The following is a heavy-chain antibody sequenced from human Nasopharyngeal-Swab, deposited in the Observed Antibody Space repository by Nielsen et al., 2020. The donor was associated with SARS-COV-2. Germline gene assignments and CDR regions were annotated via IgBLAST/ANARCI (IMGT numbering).Heavy chain of an antibody. V-gene: IGHV4-34*01. Sequence: SQTLSLTGAVYGGSFSGYYWSWIRQPPGKGLEWIGEIHHSGSTDYNPSLKSRVTISVDTSKNQFSLKLSSVTAADTAVFYCARGPVRYDFWSGYYCGFDYWGQGTLVTVSS. D-gene: IGHD3-3*01. CDR1: GGSFSGYY. CDR3: ARGPVRYDFWSGYYCGFDY. CDR2: IHHSGST. J-gene: IGHJ4*02.